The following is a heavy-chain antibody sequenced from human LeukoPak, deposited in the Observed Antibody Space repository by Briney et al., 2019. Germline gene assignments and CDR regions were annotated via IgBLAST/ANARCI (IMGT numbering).Heavy chain of an antibody. CDR2: IYYSGST. Sequence: SETLSLTXTVSGGSISSSSYYWGWIRQPPGKGLEWIGSIYYSGSTYYHPSLKSRVTISVDTSKNQFSLKLSSVTAADTAVYYCLGYCSSTSCYGSRDYFDYWGQGTLVTVSS. D-gene: IGHD2-2*01. J-gene: IGHJ4*02. CDR1: GGSISSSSYY. CDR3: LGYCSSTSCYGSRDYFDY. V-gene: IGHV4-39*01.